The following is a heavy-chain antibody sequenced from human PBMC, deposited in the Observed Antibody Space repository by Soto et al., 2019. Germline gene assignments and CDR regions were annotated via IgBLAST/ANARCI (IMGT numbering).Heavy chain of an antibody. D-gene: IGHD1-1*01. CDR2: MNPNSGNT. CDR1: GYTFTSYD. V-gene: IGHV1-8*01. J-gene: IGHJ4*02. Sequence: QVQLVQSGAEVKKPGASVKVSCKASGYTFTSYDINWVRQATGQGLEWMGWMNPNSGNTGYAQKFQVRVTMTRSSYISTAYMELRSLRSEATAVYYCARERRGYFDYWGQGTLVTVSS. CDR3: ARERRGYFDY.